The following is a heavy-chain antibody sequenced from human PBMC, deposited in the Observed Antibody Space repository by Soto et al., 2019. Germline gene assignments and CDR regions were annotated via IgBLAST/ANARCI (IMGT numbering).Heavy chain of an antibody. Sequence: EVQLLESGGGLVQPGGSLRLSCAASGFTFSRYDMTWVRQAPGKGLEWVSAISGSGGYTNYGDSVKGRFTISRDNSKNTLFMQMNSLRAEDTAVYYCAIRGLSKSEVRGYFDYWGRVTLVTVSS. V-gene: IGHV3-23*01. J-gene: IGHJ4*02. CDR1: GFTFSRYD. CDR3: AIRGLSKSEVRGYFDY. D-gene: IGHD3-10*01. CDR2: ISGSGGYT.